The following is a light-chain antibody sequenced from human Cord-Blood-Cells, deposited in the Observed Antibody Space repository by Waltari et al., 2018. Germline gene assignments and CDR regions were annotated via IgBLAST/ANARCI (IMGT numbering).Light chain of an antibody. CDR1: SSDVGGSNY. Sequence: QSALTQPASGSGSPGPWMPISCTGTSSDVGGSNYVSWYQQHPGKAPKLMIYEVSNRPSGVSNRFSGSKSGNTASLTISGLQAEDEADYYCSSYTSSSRVFGGGTKLTVL. J-gene: IGLJ2*01. CDR3: SSYTSSSRV. CDR2: EVS. V-gene: IGLV2-14*01.